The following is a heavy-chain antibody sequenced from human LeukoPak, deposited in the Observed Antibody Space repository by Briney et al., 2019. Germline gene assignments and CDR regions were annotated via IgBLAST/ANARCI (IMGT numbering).Heavy chain of an antibody. D-gene: IGHD1-1*01. CDR1: GFTASSNS. CDR3: ARDGYGYNYMDV. V-gene: IGHV3-53*01. CDR2: IYSGGTT. Sequence: GGSLTLSCAASGFTASSNSMSWVPHVPGKGREWVSVIYSGGTTEYADSVKGRFTISRDNSKNTLYLQMNSLRAEDTAVYYCARDGYGYNYMDVWGKGTTVTVSS. J-gene: IGHJ6*03.